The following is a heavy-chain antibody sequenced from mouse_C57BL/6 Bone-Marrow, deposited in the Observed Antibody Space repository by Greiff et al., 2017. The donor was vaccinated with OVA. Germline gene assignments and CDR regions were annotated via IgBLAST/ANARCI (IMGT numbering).Heavy chain of an antibody. CDR3: VSDDVYWYFDV. Sequence: EVMLVESGGGLVQPKGSLKLSCAASGFSFNTYAMNWVRQAPGKGLEWVARISSKSNNYATYYADSVKDRFTISRDDSESMLYLQMNNLKTTDTAVYYCVSDDVYWYFDVWGTGTTVTVSS. CDR1: GFSFNTYA. D-gene: IGHD2-3*01. J-gene: IGHJ1*03. V-gene: IGHV10-1*01. CDR2: ISSKSNNYAT.